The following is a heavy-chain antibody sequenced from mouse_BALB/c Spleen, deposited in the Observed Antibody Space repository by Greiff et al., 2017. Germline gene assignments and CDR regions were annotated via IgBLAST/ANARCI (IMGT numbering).Heavy chain of an antibody. D-gene: IGHD1-1*01. Sequence: EVQGVESGGGLVKPGGSLKLSCAASGFAFSSYDMSWVRQTPEKRLEWVAYISSGGGSTYYPDTVKGRFTISRDNAKNTLYLQMSSLKSEDTAMYYCARHYYYGSSYLDYWGQGTTLTVSS. V-gene: IGHV5-12-1*01. CDR1: GFAFSSYD. CDR2: ISSGGGST. CDR3: ARHYYYGSSYLDY. J-gene: IGHJ2*01.